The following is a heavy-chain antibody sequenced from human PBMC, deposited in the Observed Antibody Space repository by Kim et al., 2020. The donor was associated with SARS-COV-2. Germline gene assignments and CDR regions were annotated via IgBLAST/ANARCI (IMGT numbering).Heavy chain of an antibody. J-gene: IGHJ4*02. CDR1: GFTFSSYS. Sequence: RGSLRLSCAASGFTFSSYSMNWVRQAPGKGLEWVSYISSSSSTIYYADSVKGRFTISRDNAKNSLYLQMNSLRDEDTAVYYCARDALFGYGGNPYYFDYWGQGTLVTVSS. CDR2: ISSSSSTI. CDR3: ARDALFGYGGNPYYFDY. V-gene: IGHV3-48*02. D-gene: IGHD2-15*01.